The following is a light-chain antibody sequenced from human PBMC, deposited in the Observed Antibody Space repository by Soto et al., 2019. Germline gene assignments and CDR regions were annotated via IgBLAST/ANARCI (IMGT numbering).Light chain of an antibody. J-gene: IGKJ1*01. V-gene: IGKV1-39*01. CDR3: QQSYITPPT. CDR1: QIISTY. CDR2: AAS. Sequence: DLQMTQSPSSLSASVGDRVTITCRASQIISTYLNWYQQKPGKAPKLLIYAASTLQSGVPSRFSGSGSGTDFTLAICGLQPEDFASYYCQQSYITPPTFGQGTKVEIK.